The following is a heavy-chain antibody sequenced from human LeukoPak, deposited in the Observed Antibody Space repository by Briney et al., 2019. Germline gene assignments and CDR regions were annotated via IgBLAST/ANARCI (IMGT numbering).Heavy chain of an antibody. CDR1: GGSISSGDYY. Sequence: PSQTLSLTCTVSGGSISSGDYYWSWICQPPGKGLEWIGYIYYSGSTYYNPSLKSRVTISVDTSKNQFSLKLSSVTAADTAVYYCARVGSYGYFDYWGQGTLVTVSS. CDR2: IYYSGST. J-gene: IGHJ4*02. CDR3: ARVGSYGYFDY. V-gene: IGHV4-30-4*01. D-gene: IGHD5-18*01.